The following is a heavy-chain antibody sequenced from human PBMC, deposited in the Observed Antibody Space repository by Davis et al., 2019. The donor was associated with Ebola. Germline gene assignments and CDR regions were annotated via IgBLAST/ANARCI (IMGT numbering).Heavy chain of an antibody. CDR2: INPYTGDT. V-gene: IGHV1-3*01. CDR3: ARDKRKWLVTDGMDV. D-gene: IGHD6-19*01. Sequence: ASVKVSCKASGYTFTNYYMHWVRQAPGQGLEWVGWINPYTGDTKYSQKFQGRVTITRDTSTSTVYMELSSLRSEDTAVYYCARDKRKWLVTDGMDVWGKGTTVTVSS. CDR1: GYTFTNYY. J-gene: IGHJ6*04.